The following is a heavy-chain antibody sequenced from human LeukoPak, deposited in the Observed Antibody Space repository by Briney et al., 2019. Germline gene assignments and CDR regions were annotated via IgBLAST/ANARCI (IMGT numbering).Heavy chain of an antibody. V-gene: IGHV3-7*01. CDR2: IKQDGSEK. CDR3: ARDGIVATAWYFDL. J-gene: IGHJ2*01. D-gene: IGHD5-12*01. Sequence: GGSLRLSRAASGFTFTNYWMSWVRQAPGKGLEWVANIKQDGSEKYYVDSVEGRFTISRDNAKNSLYLQMHSLRAEDTAVYYCARDGIVATAWYFDLWGRGTLVSVSS. CDR1: GFTFTNYW.